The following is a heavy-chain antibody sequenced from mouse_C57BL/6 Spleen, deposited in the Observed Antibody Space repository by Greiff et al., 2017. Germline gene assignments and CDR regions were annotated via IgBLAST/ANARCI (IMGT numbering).Heavy chain of an antibody. CDR3: ARSTMVTTGAWFAY. CDR1: GYTFTDYY. D-gene: IGHD2-2*01. V-gene: IGHV1-26*01. Sequence: EVQLQQSGPELVKPGASVKISCKASGYTFTDYYMNWVKQSHGKSLEWIGDINPNNGGTSYNQKFKGKATLTVDKSSSTAYMELRSLTSEDSAVYYWARSTMVTTGAWFAYWGQGALVTVSA. CDR2: INPNNGGT. J-gene: IGHJ3*01.